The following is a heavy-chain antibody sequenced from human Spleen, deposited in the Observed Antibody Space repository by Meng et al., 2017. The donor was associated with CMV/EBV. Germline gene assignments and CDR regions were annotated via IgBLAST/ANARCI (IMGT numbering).Heavy chain of an antibody. D-gene: IGHD1-26*01. V-gene: IGHV3-74*01. J-gene: IGHJ6*02. CDR2: INSDGSGT. CDR1: GFTFSSYL. Sequence: GGSLRLSCAASGFTFSSYLMHWVRQAPGMGLEWVSRINSDGSGTTYADSVKGRFTISRDSAKNTVYLQMSSLRAEDTAVYYCARVSSAYSGTYHDYYGMDVWGQGTTVTVSS. CDR3: ARVSSAYSGTYHDYYGMDV.